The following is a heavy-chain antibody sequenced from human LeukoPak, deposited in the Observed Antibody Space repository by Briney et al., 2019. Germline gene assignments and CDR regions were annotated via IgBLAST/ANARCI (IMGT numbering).Heavy chain of an antibody. Sequence: PGGSLRLSCVVSGFTFSSYAMSWVRQAPGKGLEWVSAITRSGGSTYYADSVKGRFTISRDNAKNSLYLQMNSLRAEDMALYYCAKDMGGLGVTYAFDIWGQGTMVTVSS. CDR3: AKDMGGLGVTYAFDI. CDR2: ITRSGGST. CDR1: GFTFSSYA. D-gene: IGHD3-3*01. J-gene: IGHJ3*02. V-gene: IGHV3-23*01.